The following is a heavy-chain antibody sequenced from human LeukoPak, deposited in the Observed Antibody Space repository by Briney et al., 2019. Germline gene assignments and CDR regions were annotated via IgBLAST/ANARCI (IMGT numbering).Heavy chain of an antibody. D-gene: IGHD3-10*01. CDR2: INIDGSST. CDR3: ARGGDSGSYCNY. Sequence: HPGGSLRLSCAASGFTFSSYWMHWVRQAPGKGLVWVSRINIDGSSTSYADSVKGRFAISRDNAKNTLYLQMNCLRAEDTAVYYCARGGDSGSYCNYWGQGTLVTVSS. V-gene: IGHV3-74*01. CDR1: GFTFSSYW. J-gene: IGHJ4*02.